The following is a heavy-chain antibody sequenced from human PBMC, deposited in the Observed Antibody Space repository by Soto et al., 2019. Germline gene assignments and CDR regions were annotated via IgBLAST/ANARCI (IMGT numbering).Heavy chain of an antibody. J-gene: IGHJ5*02. D-gene: IGHD2-15*01. V-gene: IGHV3-74*01. CDR1: GFTLSNYW. Sequence: EVQLVESGGGLVQPGGSLRLSCAASGFTLSNYWMHWLRQVPGKGLVWVSRINNDGTSTAYADSVKGRFTISRDNAKNTLYVKMNRRRDEDTAVYYCSRGLPGGGSCSAGNWFDPWGQGTLVTVSS. CDR2: INNDGTST. CDR3: SRGLPGGGSCSAGNWFDP.